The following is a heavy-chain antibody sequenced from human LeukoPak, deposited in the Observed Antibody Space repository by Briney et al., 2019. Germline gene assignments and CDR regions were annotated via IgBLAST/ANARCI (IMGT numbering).Heavy chain of an antibody. Sequence: PSETLSLTCGVSGESFSSYFWSWIRRSPGEGLEWLGQIRHGGVTTYNPSLMGRVTISVDTSNNQFSLILTSVTAADTAVYYCARGPHFYGDYIRSFPDAFHLWGRGTVVSISS. CDR2: IRHGGVT. V-gene: IGHV4-34*01. CDR3: ARGPHFYGDYIRSFPDAFHL. CDR1: GESFSSYF. J-gene: IGHJ3*01. D-gene: IGHD4-17*01.